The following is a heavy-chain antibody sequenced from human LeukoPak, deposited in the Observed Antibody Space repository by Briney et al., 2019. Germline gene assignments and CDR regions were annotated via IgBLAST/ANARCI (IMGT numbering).Heavy chain of an antibody. CDR1: GGFISSGSYY. CDR3: AREPLVEFWSGFLRD. Sequence: SQTLSLTCTVSGGFISSGSYYWSWIRQPAGKGLEWIGRIYTSGSTNYNPSLKSRVTISVDTSKNQFSLKLSSVTAADTAVYYCAREPLVEFWSGFLRDWGQGTLVTVSS. D-gene: IGHD3-3*01. V-gene: IGHV4-61*02. CDR2: IYTSGST. J-gene: IGHJ4*02.